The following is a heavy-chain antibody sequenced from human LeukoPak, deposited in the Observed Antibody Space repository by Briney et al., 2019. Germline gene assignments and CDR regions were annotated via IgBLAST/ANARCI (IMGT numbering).Heavy chain of an antibody. V-gene: IGHV4-34*01. J-gene: IGHJ3*02. D-gene: IGHD3-22*01. CDR3: ARRSYYYDSSGYYYVLPLDAFDI. Sequence: SETLSLTCAVYGGSFSGYYWSWIRQPPGKGLEWIGSIYYSGSTYYNPSLKSRVTISVDTSKNQFSLKLSSVTAADTAVYYCARRSYYYDSSGYYYVLPLDAFDIWGQGTMVTVSS. CDR1: GGSFSGYY. CDR2: IYYSGST.